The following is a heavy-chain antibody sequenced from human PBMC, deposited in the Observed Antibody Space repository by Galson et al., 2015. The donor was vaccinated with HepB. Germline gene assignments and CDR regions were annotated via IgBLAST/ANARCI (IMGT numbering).Heavy chain of an antibody. J-gene: IGHJ6*02. Sequence: SGAEVKKPGESLKISCKGYGYDFIYYWIAWVRQMPGKGLEWMGIIHPGGSDTRYSPSFQGQVTFSVDKSITTAYLEWSSLKATDTAIYYCARIQECGGGDCYAFYYYGMDLWGQGTTVTVSS. CDR1: GYDFIYYW. D-gene: IGHD2-21*02. CDR3: ARIQECGGGDCYAFYYYGMDL. CDR2: IHPGGSDT. V-gene: IGHV5-51*01.